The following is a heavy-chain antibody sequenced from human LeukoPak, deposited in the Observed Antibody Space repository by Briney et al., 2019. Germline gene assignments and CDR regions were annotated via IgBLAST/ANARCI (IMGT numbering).Heavy chain of an antibody. D-gene: IGHD6-13*01. CDR1: GFTFSNYW. CDR2: INIDGTST. Sequence: GSLRLSCAASGFTFSNYWMHWVRQVPGKGLVCVSRINIDGTSTSYADSVKGRFTISRDNAKNALYLQMNSLRAEDMAVYYCARGSHRRYSSSWYSLWGQGTLVTVSS. V-gene: IGHV3-74*01. J-gene: IGHJ4*02. CDR3: ARGSHRRYSSSWYSL.